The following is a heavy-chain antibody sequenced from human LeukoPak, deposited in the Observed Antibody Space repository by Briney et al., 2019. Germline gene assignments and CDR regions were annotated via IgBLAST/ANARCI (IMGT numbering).Heavy chain of an antibody. CDR3: ARGGHLRYFDWLFPGY. CDR1: GGTFSSYA. D-gene: IGHD3-9*01. V-gene: IGHV7-4-1*02. CDR2: INTNTGNP. Sequence: ASVKVSCKASGGTFSSYAISWVRQAPGQGLEWMGWINTNTGNPTYAQGFTGRFVFSLDTSVSTAYLQISSLKAEDTAVYYCARGGHLRYFDWLFPGYWGQGTLVTVSS. J-gene: IGHJ4*02.